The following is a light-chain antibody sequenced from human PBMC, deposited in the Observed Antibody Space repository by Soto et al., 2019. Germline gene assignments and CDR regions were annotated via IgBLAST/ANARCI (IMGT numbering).Light chain of an antibody. J-gene: IGKJ2*01. V-gene: IGKV1-12*01. CDR2: TAS. CDR3: QQANSFPYT. Sequence: DIQMTQSPSSVSASVGDRVTITCRANQNIGSWLAWYQQKPWKAPKLLNYTASTWQSRVPSRFSGSRSGTDFTLTLSSLQTEDFATYYCQQANSFPYTFGQGTKLEIK. CDR1: QNIGSW.